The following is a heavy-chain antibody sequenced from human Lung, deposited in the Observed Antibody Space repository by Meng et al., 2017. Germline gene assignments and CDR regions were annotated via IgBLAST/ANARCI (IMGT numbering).Heavy chain of an antibody. CDR3: ARGPTTMAHDFDY. J-gene: IGHJ4*02. CDR2: INHSGST. CDR1: GGSFSDYY. Sequence: QVKLQPWGAGLLKHSATLSLTCVVSGGSFSDYYWSWIRQPPGKGLEWIGEINHSGSTNYNPSLESRATISVDTSQNNLSLKLSSVTAADSAVYYCARGPTTMAHDFDYWGQGTLVTVSS. V-gene: IGHV4-34*01. D-gene: IGHD4-11*01.